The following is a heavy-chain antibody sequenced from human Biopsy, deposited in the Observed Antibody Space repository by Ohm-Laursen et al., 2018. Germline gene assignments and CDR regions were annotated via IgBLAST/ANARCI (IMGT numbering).Heavy chain of an antibody. J-gene: IGHJ6*02. V-gene: IGHV3-21*01. CDR1: GFIFSTYT. CDR2: ISSSSDNI. CDR3: ARSRGSSGIATIYYYGMDV. Sequence: SLRLSCAASGFIFSTYTMNWVRQAPGKGLEWVSTISSSSDNIYYVDSVKGRFTISRDNAKNSLYLQINSLRAEDTAVYYCARSRGSSGIATIYYYGMDVWGQGTTVTVSS. D-gene: IGHD3-10*01.